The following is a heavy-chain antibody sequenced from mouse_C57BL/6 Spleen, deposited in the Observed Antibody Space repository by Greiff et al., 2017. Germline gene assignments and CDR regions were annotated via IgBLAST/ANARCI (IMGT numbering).Heavy chain of an antibody. Sequence: EVMLVESGGGLVKPGGSLKLSCAASGFTFSDYGMHWVRQAPEKGLEWVAYISSGSSTIYYADTVKGRFTISRDNAKNTLFLQMTSLRSEDTAMYYCARSLRVYYAMDYWGQGTSVTVSS. CDR1: GFTFSDYG. CDR3: ARSLRVYYAMDY. V-gene: IGHV5-17*01. CDR2: ISSGSSTI. J-gene: IGHJ4*01.